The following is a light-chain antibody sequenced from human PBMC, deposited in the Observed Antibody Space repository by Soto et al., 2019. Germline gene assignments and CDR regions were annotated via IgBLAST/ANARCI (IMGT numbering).Light chain of an antibody. CDR2: DVS. Sequence: QSALTQPASVSGSPGQSITISCTGTSSDVGDYNYVYWYQQHPGKAPKLMIYDVSNRPSGVSNRFSGSKSGNTASLTISGLQAEDEDDYFCSSYTSSSTPYVFGTGTKATVL. CDR3: SSYTSSSTPYV. V-gene: IGLV2-14*03. J-gene: IGLJ1*01. CDR1: SSDVGDYNY.